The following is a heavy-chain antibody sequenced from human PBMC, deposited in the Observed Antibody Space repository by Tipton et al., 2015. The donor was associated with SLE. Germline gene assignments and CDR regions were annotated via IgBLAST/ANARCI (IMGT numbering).Heavy chain of an antibody. D-gene: IGHD6-13*01. V-gene: IGHV4-59*01. CDR1: GGSISSYY. J-gene: IGHJ3*02. CDR2: IYYSGST. Sequence: GLVKPSETLSLTCTVSGGSISSYYWSWIRQPPGKGLEWIGYIYYSGSTNYNPSLKSRVTISVDTSKNQFSLKLSSVTAADTAVYYCARGAAAGKGGDAFDIWGQGTMVTVSS. CDR3: ARGAAAGKGGDAFDI.